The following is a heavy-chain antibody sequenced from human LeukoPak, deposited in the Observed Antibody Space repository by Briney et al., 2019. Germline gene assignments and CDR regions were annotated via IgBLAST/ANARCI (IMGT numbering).Heavy chain of an antibody. CDR2: FDPEDGET. Sequence: GASVKVSCKVSGHTLTEFSMHWVRQLPGKGLEWMGGFDPEDGETTYAQKFQGRVTMTTDTSTSTAYMELRSLRSDDTAVYYCARDTRLTAAGHFDYWGQGTLVTVSS. CDR3: ARDTRLTAAGHFDY. V-gene: IGHV1-24*01. CDR1: GHTLTEFS. D-gene: IGHD6-13*01. J-gene: IGHJ4*02.